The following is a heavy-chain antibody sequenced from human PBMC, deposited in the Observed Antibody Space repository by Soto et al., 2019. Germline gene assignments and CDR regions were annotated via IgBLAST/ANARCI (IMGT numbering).Heavy chain of an antibody. CDR3: AKDPTITIFSYGMDV. V-gene: IGHV3-23*01. Sequence: EVQLLESGGGLVQPGGSLRLSCAASGFTFRSYGMTWVRQVPGKGLEWVSAISGGGGNTYYADSVKGRFTISRDNSKNTLYLQMNSLRAEDTAVYYCAKDPTITIFSYGMDVWGQGTTVTVAS. CDR1: GFTFRSYG. J-gene: IGHJ6*02. D-gene: IGHD3-9*01. CDR2: ISGGGGNT.